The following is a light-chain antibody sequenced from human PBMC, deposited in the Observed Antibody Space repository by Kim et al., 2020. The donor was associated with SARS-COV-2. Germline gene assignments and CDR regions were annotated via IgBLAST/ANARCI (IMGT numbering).Light chain of an antibody. V-gene: IGLV3-1*01. J-gene: IGLJ2*01. CDR3: QAWDSSTSVV. CDR2: QDD. Sequence: VSPGQTASITCSGDKLVDKYVSWYHQKPGQSPVVVIYQDDKRPSGIPERFSGSNSGNTATLTISGTQAMDEADYYCQAWDSSTSVVFGGGTQLTVL. CDR1: KLVDKY.